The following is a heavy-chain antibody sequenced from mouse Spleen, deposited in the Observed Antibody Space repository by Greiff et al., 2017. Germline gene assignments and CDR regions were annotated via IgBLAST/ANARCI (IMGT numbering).Heavy chain of an antibody. CDR3: ARRRYYGSSLYAMDY. CDR2: INPYNGGT. CDR1: GYTFTDYY. J-gene: IGHJ4*01. D-gene: IGHD1-1*01. V-gene: IGHV1-19*01. Sequence: EVQLQQSGPVLVKPGASVKMSCKASGYTFTDYYMNWVKQSHGKSLEWIGVINPYNGGTSYNQKFKGKATLTVDKSSSTAYMELNSLTSEDSAVYYCARRRYYGSSLYAMDYWGQGTSVTVSS.